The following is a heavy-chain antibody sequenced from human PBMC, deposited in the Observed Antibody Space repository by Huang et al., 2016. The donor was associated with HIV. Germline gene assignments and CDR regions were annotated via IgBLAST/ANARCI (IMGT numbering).Heavy chain of an antibody. J-gene: IGHJ4*02. V-gene: IGHV3-30*18. CDR1: GFKLSGFG. Sequence: QVHLVESGGGVVQPGGSLRLSCAASGFKLSGFGMHWVRQAPGKGLEWVAVSSYDGRGQFYTDSVKGRFTISRDNSDNTLSLQMKGLRPDDTAVYYCAKESRWFSDFDHWGQGVLVSVSS. CDR3: AKESRWFSDFDH. CDR2: SSYDGRGQ. D-gene: IGHD2-15*01.